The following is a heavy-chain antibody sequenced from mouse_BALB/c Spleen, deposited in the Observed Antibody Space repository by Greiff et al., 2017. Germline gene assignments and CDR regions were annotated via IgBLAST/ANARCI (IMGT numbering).Heavy chain of an antibody. D-gene: IGHD1-1*01. CDR1: GFTFSDYY. J-gene: IGHJ3*01. CDR2: ISDGGSYT. CDR3: ARGGYYYGSSYDWFAY. V-gene: IGHV5-4*02. Sequence: EVQRVESGGGLVKPGGSLKLSCAASGFTFSDYYMYWVRQTPEKRLEWVATISDGGSYTYYPDSVKGRFTISRDNAKNNLYLQMSSLKSEDTAMYYCARGGYYYGSSYDWFAYWGQGTLVTVSA.